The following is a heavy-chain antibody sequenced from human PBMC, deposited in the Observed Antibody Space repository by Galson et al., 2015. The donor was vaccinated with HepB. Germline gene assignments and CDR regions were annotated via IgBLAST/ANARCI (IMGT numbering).Heavy chain of an antibody. CDR1: GFTFSSYA. CDR3: ARGDHNLDY. V-gene: IGHV3-30-3*01. J-gene: IGHJ4*02. CDR2: ISYDGSNK. D-gene: IGHD1-1*01. Sequence: SLRLSCAASGFTFSSYATHWVRQAPGKGLEWVAVISYDGSNKYYADSVKGRFTISRDNSKNTLYLQMNSLRAEDTAVYYCARGDHNLDYWGQGTLVTVSS.